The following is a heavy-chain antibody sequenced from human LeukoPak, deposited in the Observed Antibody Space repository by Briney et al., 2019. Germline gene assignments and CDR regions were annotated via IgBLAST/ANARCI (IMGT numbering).Heavy chain of an antibody. V-gene: IGHV3-73*01. CDR1: GFTFSDSP. D-gene: IGHD1-14*01. CDR2: IGSKANNYAT. J-gene: IGHJ6*03. CDR3: LIEPAYYVDV. Sequence: GGSLRLSCAVSGFTFSDSPIHWVRQASGRGLEWVGRIGSKANNYATTYGEAMKGRFTISRDDSKNAAYLQMNSLKTEDTAVYYCLIEPAYYVDVWGKGTAVTVSS.